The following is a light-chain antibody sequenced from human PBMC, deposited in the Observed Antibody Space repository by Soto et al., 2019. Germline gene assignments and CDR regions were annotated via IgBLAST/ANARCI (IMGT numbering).Light chain of an antibody. V-gene: IGKV1-5*03. J-gene: IGKJ1*01. CDR2: RAS. CDR1: QSIGSR. Sequence: TCRARQSIGSRLAWYQQKPGRPPKLLLYRASSSQSGVPSRFSGSGSGTEFTLTIHSLQPDDFATYYCQQYNIFGTFGQWTKVDI. CDR3: QQYNIFGT.